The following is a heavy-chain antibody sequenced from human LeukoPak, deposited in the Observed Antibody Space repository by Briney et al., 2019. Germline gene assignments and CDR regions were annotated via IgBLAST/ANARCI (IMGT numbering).Heavy chain of an antibody. CDR3: ARVLDP. CDR2: INPNSGRT. V-gene: IGHV1-2*02. CDR1: GYTFTGYY. D-gene: IGHD1-1*01. J-gene: IGHJ5*02. Sequence: ASVKVSCKASGYTFTGYYMHWVRQAPGQGLEWMGWINPNSGRTNYAQKFQGRVPMTRDTSISTAYMELSRLRSDDTAVYYCARVLDPWGQGTLVTVSS.